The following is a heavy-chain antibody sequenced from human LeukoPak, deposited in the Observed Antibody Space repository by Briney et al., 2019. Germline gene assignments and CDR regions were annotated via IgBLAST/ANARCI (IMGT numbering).Heavy chain of an antibody. J-gene: IGHJ4*02. CDR3: ARVTGTTLPSFDY. CDR2: MKQDGSET. Sequence: GGSLRLSCAASGFTFSNYWMSWVRQAPGKGLEWVADMKQDGSETYYVDSVKGRFTVSRDNAKNSLYLQMNSLRTEDMAVYYCARVTGTTLPSFDYWGQGTLVTVSS. V-gene: IGHV3-7*01. D-gene: IGHD1-7*01. CDR1: GFTFSNYW.